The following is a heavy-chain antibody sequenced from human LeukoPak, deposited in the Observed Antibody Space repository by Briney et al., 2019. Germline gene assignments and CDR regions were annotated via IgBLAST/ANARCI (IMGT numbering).Heavy chain of an antibody. D-gene: IGHD2-8*01. Sequence: GGSLRLSCAASGFTFSDYSLNWVRQAPGRGLEWVSYISRSGTAMYYADSVKGRFTMSRDNAQNSLYLQMNSLRAEDTAVYYCARASVYAFDIWGQGTVVTVSS. CDR1: GFTFSDYS. J-gene: IGHJ3*02. CDR3: ARASVYAFDI. CDR2: ISRSGTAM. V-gene: IGHV3-48*04.